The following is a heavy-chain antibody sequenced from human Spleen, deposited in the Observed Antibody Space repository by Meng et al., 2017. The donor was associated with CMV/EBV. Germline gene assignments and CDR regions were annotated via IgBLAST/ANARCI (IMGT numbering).Heavy chain of an antibody. Sequence: GESLKISCAASGFTFSTYTMNWVRQTPGKGLEWVSLISWDGGSTYYADSVKGRFTISRDNSKNSLYLQMNSLRTEDTALYYCAKGAGWWELFSHYYGMDVWGQGTTVTVLL. J-gene: IGHJ6*02. V-gene: IGHV3-43*01. CDR2: ISWDGGST. D-gene: IGHD1-26*01. CDR1: GFTFSTYT. CDR3: AKGAGWWELFSHYYGMDV.